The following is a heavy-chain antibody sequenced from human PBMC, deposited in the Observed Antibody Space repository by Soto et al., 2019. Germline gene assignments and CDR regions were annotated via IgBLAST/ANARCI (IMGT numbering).Heavy chain of an antibody. CDR1: GGSISPYY. J-gene: IGHJ5*02. V-gene: IGHV4-59*08. Sequence: TSETLSLTCTVSGGSISPYYWSWIRQPPGKGLEWVGYIYYAGTTSYNPSLKSRVTISLETSKSQFSLRLSSVTAADTAVYYCARIGKYYQSLDPWGPGTLVNVSS. D-gene: IGHD2-2*01. CDR2: IYYAGTT. CDR3: ARIGKYYQSLDP.